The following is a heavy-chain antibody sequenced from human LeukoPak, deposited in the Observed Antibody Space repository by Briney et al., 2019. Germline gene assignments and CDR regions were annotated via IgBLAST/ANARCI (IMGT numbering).Heavy chain of an antibody. D-gene: IGHD1-26*01. CDR3: ARAPSAEDTFDI. V-gene: IGHV3-21*01. CDR2: ISSSSSYI. Sequence: PGGSLRLSCAASGFTFSSYNMNWVRQAPGKGLEWVSSISSSSSYIYYADSVKGRFTISRDNAKNSLYLQMNSLRAEDTAVYYCARAPSAEDTFDIWGQGTMVTVSS. J-gene: IGHJ3*02. CDR1: GFTFSSYN.